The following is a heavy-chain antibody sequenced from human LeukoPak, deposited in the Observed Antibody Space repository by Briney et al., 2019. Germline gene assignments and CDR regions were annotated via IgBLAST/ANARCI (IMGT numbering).Heavy chain of an antibody. CDR1: GFTFSSYA. V-gene: IGHV3-23*01. D-gene: IGHD2-15*01. J-gene: IGHJ4*02. CDR3: AKVPTGCSGGSCLYYFDY. CDR2: ISQSGDFT. Sequence: GGSLRLSCAASGFTFSSYAMNWVRQAPGKGLEWVSTISQSGDFTYYADSVKGRFTISRDNSKNTLYLQMNSLRAEDTAVYYCAKVPTGCSGGSCLYYFDYWGQGTLVTVSS.